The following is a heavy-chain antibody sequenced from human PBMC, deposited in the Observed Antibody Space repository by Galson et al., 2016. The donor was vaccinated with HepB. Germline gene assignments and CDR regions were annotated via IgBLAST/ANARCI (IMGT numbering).Heavy chain of an antibody. CDR3: VRDYRWWLDP. CDR2: IDPNSGRT. J-gene: IGHJ5*02. D-gene: IGHD4-11*01. CDR1: GYDFASAD. V-gene: IGHV1-8*01. Sequence: SVKVSCKASGYDFASADINWVRQAPGQGLEWMGRIDPNSGRTYYAQEFQGRVTMSREASKRTAYLELRALRSDDTAIYYCVRDYRWWLDPWGQGTLVTVSS.